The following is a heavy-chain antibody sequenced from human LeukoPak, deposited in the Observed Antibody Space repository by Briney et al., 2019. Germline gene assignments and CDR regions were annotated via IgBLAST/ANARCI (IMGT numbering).Heavy chain of an antibody. V-gene: IGHV3-74*01. D-gene: IGHD5-12*01. CDR2: INSDGSST. Sequence: GGSLRLSCAASGFTFSSYWMHWVRQVPGKGLVWVSRINSDGSSTSYADSVKGRFTISRDNAKNTLYLQMNSLRAEDTAVYYCARVVGDGATYGPFDYWGQGTLVTVSS. CDR1: GFTFSSYW. J-gene: IGHJ4*02. CDR3: ARVVGDGATYGPFDY.